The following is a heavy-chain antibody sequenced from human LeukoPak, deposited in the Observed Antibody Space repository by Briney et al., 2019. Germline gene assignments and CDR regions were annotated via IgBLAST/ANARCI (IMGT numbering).Heavy chain of an antibody. V-gene: IGHV1-2*02. CDR2: INPNSGGT. CDR3: ARNNIFYDSSGYFDY. CDR1: GYTLTGYY. Sequence: ASVKVSCKASGYTLTGYYMHWVRQAPGQGLEWMGWINPNSGGTNYAQKFQGRVTMTRDTSISTAYMELSRLRSDDTAVYYCARNNIFYDSSGYFDYWGQGTLVTVSS. J-gene: IGHJ4*02. D-gene: IGHD3-22*01.